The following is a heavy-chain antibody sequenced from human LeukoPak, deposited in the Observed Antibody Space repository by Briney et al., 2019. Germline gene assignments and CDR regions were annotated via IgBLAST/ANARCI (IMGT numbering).Heavy chain of an antibody. D-gene: IGHD4-11*01. CDR2: TYYRSKWYN. CDR1: GDSFSSNSAA. J-gene: IGHJ4*02. V-gene: IGHV6-1*01. CDR3: AREAGDYSNYEKMVYFDY. Sequence: SQTLSLTCAISGDSFSSNSAAWNWIRQSPTRGLEWLGRTYYRSKWYNDYAVSVKSRITINPDTSKNQFSLQLNSVTPEDTAVYYCAREAGDYSNYEKMVYFDYWGQGTLVTVSS.